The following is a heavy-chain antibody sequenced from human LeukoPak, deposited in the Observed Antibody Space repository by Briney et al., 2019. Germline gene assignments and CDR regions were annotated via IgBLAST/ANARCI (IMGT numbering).Heavy chain of an antibody. CDR3: ARESDYYYGSGSYSYRVDP. CDR1: GGSISSGSYY. D-gene: IGHD3-10*01. V-gene: IGHV4-61*02. J-gene: IGHJ5*02. Sequence: SETLSLTCTVSGGSISSGSYYWSWIRQPAGKGLEWIGRIYTSGSTNYNPSLKSRVTISVDTSKNQFSLKLSSVTAADTAVYYCARESDYYYGSGSYSYRVDPWGQGTLVTVSS. CDR2: IYTSGST.